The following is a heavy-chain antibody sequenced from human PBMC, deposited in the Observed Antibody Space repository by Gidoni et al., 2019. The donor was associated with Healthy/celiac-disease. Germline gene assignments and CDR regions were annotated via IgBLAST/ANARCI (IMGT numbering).Heavy chain of an antibody. CDR3: TRDLGVAVAGNDAFDI. D-gene: IGHD6-19*01. CDR2: IRSKAYGGTT. Sequence: EVQLVESGGGLVKPGRSLRLSCTASGFTFGDYAMSWLVQAPGKGLEWVGFIRSKAYGGTTEYAASVKGRFTISRDDSKSIAYLQMNSLKTEDTAVYYCTRDLGVAVAGNDAFDIWGQGTMVTVSS. CDR1: GFTFGDYA. J-gene: IGHJ3*02. V-gene: IGHV3-49*05.